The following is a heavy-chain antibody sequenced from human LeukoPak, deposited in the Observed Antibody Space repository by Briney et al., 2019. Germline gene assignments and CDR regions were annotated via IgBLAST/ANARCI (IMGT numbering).Heavy chain of an antibody. J-gene: IGHJ3*01. CDR3: ARVPTYYDFRGYPHDAFDF. CDR1: GYTFTSYD. D-gene: IGHD3-22*01. CDR2: MNPNSGKT. Sequence: ASVKVSCTASGYTFTSYDINWVRQATGQGLEWMGWMNPNSGKTDYAQKFQGRVTISRNTSISTAYMELSSLRSDDTAIYYCARVPTYYDFRGYPHDAFDFWGQGTMVTVSS. V-gene: IGHV1-8*03.